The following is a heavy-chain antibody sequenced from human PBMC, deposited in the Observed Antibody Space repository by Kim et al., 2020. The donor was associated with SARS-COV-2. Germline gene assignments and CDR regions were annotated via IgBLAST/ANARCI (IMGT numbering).Heavy chain of an antibody. D-gene: IGHD3-10*01. CDR1: GGSISSGGYY. CDR2: IYYSGST. CDR3: ARAYYYGSGGTYGMDV. V-gene: IGHV4-31*03. Sequence: SENLSLTCTVSGGSISSGGYYWSWIRQHPGKGLEWIGYIYYSGSTYYNPSLKSRVTISVDTSKNQFSLKLSSVTAADTAVYYCARAYYYGSGGTYGMDVWGQGTTVTVSS. J-gene: IGHJ6*02.